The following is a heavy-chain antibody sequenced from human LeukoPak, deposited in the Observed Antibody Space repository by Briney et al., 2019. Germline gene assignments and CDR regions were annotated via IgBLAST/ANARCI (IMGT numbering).Heavy chain of an antibody. Sequence: GGSLRLSCAASGFTFSSYAMSWVRQAPGKGLEWVSALSGSGGSTYYADSVKGRFTISRDNSKNTLFLQINSLRDEDTAVYYCARDHGYAFDYWGQGTLVTVSS. J-gene: IGHJ4*02. CDR3: ARDHGYAFDY. V-gene: IGHV3-23*01. CDR2: LSGSGGST. D-gene: IGHD5-12*01. CDR1: GFTFSSYA.